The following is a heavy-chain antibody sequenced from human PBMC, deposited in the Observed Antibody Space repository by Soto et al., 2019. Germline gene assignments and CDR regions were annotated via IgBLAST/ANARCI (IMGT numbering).Heavy chain of an antibody. J-gene: IGHJ6*02. D-gene: IGHD2-21*02. V-gene: IGHV1-69*12. Sequence: QVQLVQSGAEVKKPGSSVKVSCKASGGTFSSYAITWVRQAPGQGLEWMGGIIPIFGTADYAQKFRGRVTINADESTSTAYMELSSLRSEDTAVYYCASPVATVYYYYGMDVWGQGTTVTVSS. CDR1: GGTFSSYA. CDR3: ASPVATVYYYYGMDV. CDR2: IIPIFGTA.